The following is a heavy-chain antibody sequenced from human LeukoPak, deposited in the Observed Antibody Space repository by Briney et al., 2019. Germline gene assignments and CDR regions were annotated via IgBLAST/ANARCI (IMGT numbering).Heavy chain of an antibody. CDR3: ARRYSSGWYAQVPRGYFDY. CDR2: IYYSGST. J-gene: IGHJ4*02. CDR1: GGSISSSSYY. Sequence: SETLSLTCTVSGGSISSSSYYWGWIRQPPGKGLEWIGSIYYSGSTYYNPSLKSRVTISVDTSKNQFSLKLSSVTAADTAVYYCARRYSSGWYAQVPRGYFDYWGQGTLVTVSS. V-gene: IGHV4-39*01. D-gene: IGHD6-19*01.